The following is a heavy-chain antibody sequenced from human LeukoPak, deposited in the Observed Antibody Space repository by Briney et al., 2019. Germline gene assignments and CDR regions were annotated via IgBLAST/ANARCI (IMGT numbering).Heavy chain of an antibody. CDR1: GGTFSSYA. CDR2: IIPIFGTA. J-gene: IGHJ5*02. D-gene: IGHD5-18*01. CDR3: ARDSYGPYNWFDP. V-gene: IGHV1-69*06. Sequence: SVKVSCKASGGTFSSYAISWVRQAPGQGLEWMGGIIPIFGTANYAQKFHGRVTITADKSTSTAYMELSSLRSEDTAVYYCARDSYGPYNWFDPWGQGTLVTVSS.